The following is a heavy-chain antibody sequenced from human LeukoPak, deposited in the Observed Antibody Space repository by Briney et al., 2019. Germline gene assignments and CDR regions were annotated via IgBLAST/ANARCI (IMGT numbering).Heavy chain of an antibody. CDR1: GFTFSSYA. V-gene: IGHV3-23*01. J-gene: IGHJ5*02. CDR2: ISGSGGST. D-gene: IGHD2-21*01. CDR3: ANSGCGGDCLQGWFDP. Sequence: PGGSLRLSCAASGFTFSSYAMSWVRQAPGKGLEWVSAISGSGGSTYYADSVKGRFTISRDNSKNTLYLQMNSLRAEDTAVYCCANSGCGGDCLQGWFDPWGQGTLVTVSS.